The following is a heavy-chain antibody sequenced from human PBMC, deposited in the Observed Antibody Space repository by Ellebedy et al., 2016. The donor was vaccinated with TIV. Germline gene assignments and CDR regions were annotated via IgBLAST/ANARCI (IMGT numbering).Heavy chain of an antibody. CDR1: GGSISSGDYY. CDR2: VDYSGRA. CDR3: ARDSDGDYTSFDL. D-gene: IGHD4-17*01. V-gene: IGHV4-39*07. Sequence: MPSETLSLTCTVSGGSISSGDYYWGWIRQPPGKGLEWIGSVDYSGRAYNNPSLKSRVTSSVDTSKNQFSLKLTSVTAADTAVYFCARDSDGDYTSFDLWGRGALVIVSS. J-gene: IGHJ2*01.